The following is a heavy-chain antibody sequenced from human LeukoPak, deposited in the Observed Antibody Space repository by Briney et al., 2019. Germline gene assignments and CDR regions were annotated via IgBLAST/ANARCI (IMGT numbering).Heavy chain of an antibody. J-gene: IGHJ4*02. CDR1: GFTFSSYA. CDR3: ARDPGFLDRFDY. Sequence: GGSLRLSCAASGFTFSSYAMRWVRQAPGKGLEWVAVISYDGSNKYYADSVKGRFTISRDNSKNTLYLQMNSLRAEDTAVYYCARDPGFLDRFDYWGQGTLVTVSS. CDR2: ISYDGSNK. D-gene: IGHD3/OR15-3a*01. V-gene: IGHV3-30-3*01.